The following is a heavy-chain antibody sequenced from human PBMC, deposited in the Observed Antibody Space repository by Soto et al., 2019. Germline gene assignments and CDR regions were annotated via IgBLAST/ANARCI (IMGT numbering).Heavy chain of an antibody. J-gene: IGHJ6*02. D-gene: IGHD6-6*01. Sequence: SVKVSCKASGGTFSSYAISWVRQAPGQGLEWMGGIIPIFGTANYAQKFQGRVTITADESTSTAYMELCSLRSEDTAVYYCARDGLAKQLPAYYYYGMDVWGQGTTVTVSS. CDR1: GGTFSSYA. V-gene: IGHV1-69*13. CDR2: IIPIFGTA. CDR3: ARDGLAKQLPAYYYYGMDV.